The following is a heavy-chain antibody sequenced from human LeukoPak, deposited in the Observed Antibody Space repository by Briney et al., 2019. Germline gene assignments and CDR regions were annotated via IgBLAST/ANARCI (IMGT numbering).Heavy chain of an antibody. CDR2: ISGGGDDI. J-gene: IGHJ4*02. Sequence: PGGSLRLSCAASGFTFSDYYMTWIRQAPGKGLEVVSYISGGGDDINYADSVRGRFTISRDNAKNSLYLQMNSLRVEDTAVYFCSRDPRPLDYWGQGTLVTVSS. CDR1: GFTFSDYY. CDR3: SRDPRPLDY. V-gene: IGHV3-11*04.